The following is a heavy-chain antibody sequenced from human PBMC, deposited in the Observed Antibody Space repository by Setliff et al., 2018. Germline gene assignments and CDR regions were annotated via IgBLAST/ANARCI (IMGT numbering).Heavy chain of an antibody. J-gene: IGHJ6*03. V-gene: IGHV4-34*01. CDR1: GGSISSYY. D-gene: IGHD4-17*01. CDR3: ARAVRGYYDFYYMDA. CDR2: INHSGGI. Sequence: SETLSLTCTVSGGSISSYYWTWIRQVPGKGLEWIGGINHSGGINYNPSLKSRVTISLDQSMSQFSLKVTSVSAADTAIYYCARAVRGYYDFYYMDAWDKGATVTVSS.